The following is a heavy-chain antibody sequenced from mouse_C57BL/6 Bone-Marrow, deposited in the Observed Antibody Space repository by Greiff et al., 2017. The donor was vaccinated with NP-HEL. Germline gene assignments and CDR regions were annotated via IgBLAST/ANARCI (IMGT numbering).Heavy chain of an antibody. D-gene: IGHD2-4*01. CDR2: ISYSGST. CDR1: GYSITSDS. Sequence: EVQLQQSGPGLAKPSQTLSLTCSVSGYSITSDSWNWIRKFPGNKLEYMGYISYSGSTSYNPSLKSRISITRDTAKNQYYLQLNSVTTEDTATYYGARTMIPYYAMDYWGQGTSVTVSS. CDR3: ARTMIPYYAMDY. J-gene: IGHJ4*01. V-gene: IGHV3-8*01.